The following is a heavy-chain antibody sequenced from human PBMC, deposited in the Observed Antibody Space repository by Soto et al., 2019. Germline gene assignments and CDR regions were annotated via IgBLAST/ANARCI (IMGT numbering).Heavy chain of an antibody. CDR1: GFTFSSYG. Sequence: QVQLVESGGGVVQPGRSLRLSCAASGFTFSSYGMHWVRQAPGKGLEWVAVIWYDGSIKNYADSVKGRFTISRDNPKNTLYLQMNSLRAEDTAVYYCARTLDYDYGDLTEDYWGQGTLVTVSS. J-gene: IGHJ4*02. V-gene: IGHV3-33*01. D-gene: IGHD4-17*01. CDR2: IWYDGSIK. CDR3: ARTLDYDYGDLTEDY.